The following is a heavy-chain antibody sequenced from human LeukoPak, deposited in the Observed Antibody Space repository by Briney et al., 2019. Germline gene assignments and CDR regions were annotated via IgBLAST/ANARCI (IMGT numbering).Heavy chain of an antibody. Sequence: GGSLRLSCAASGFTFNNYEMNWVRQTPGKGLEWVSSISSSSSFIYYADSVKGRFTISRDNAKNSLYLQMNSLRAEDTAVYYCARDVLIAADGVIRLDAFDIWGQGTVVTVSS. V-gene: IGHV3-21*01. J-gene: IGHJ3*02. D-gene: IGHD6-13*01. CDR1: GFTFNNYE. CDR2: ISSSSSFI. CDR3: ARDVLIAADGVIRLDAFDI.